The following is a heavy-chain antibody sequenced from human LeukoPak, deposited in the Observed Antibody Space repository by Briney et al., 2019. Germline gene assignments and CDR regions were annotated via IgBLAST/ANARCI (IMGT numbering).Heavy chain of an antibody. J-gene: IGHJ4*02. CDR2: ISSSSSCI. Sequence: GGSLRLSCAASGFTFSSYSMNWVRQAPGKGLEWVSSISSSSSCIYYADSVKGRFTISRDNSKNTLYLQMNSLRAEDTAVYYCAKEIAAAGYNWGQGTLVTVSS. CDR3: AKEIAAAGYN. D-gene: IGHD6-13*01. CDR1: GFTFSSYS. V-gene: IGHV3-21*04.